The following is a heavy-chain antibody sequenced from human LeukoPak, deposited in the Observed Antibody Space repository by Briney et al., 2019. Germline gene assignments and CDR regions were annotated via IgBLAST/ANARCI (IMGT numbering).Heavy chain of an antibody. CDR3: ARDGPSSLVADTYYGMDV. CDR1: GFTFSSYW. J-gene: IGHJ6*02. CDR2: IKQDGSEK. Sequence: GGSLRLSCAASGFTFSSYWMSWVRQAPGKGLEWVANIKQDGSEKYYVDSVKCRFTISRDNAKNSLYLQMNSLRAEDAAVYYCARDGPSSLVADTYYGMDVWGQGTTVTVSS. V-gene: IGHV3-7*01. D-gene: IGHD2-15*01.